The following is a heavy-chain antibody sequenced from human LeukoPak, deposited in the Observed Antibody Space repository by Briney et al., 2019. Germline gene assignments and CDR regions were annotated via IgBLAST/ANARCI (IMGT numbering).Heavy chain of an antibody. V-gene: IGHV1-3*01. Sequence: ASVKVSCKTSGYTFTSYGMHWVRQAPGQSLEWMGWIDGGNGNTKYSEKFQGRVTIIRDTSASTAYMELSSLRSEDTAVYYCARVPLHDDSGHYYPHWGQGTLVTVSS. J-gene: IGHJ1*01. D-gene: IGHD3-22*01. CDR3: ARVPLHDDSGHYYPH. CDR2: IDGGNGNT. CDR1: GYTFTSYG.